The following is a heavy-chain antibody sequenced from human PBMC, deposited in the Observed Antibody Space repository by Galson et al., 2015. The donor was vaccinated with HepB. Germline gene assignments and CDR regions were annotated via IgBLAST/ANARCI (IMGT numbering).Heavy chain of an antibody. CDR3: ARDSLKLPFDY. Sequence: SVKVSCKASGHTFTSYAMHWVRQAPGQRLEWMGWINAGNGNAKYSQKFQGRVTITRDTSASTAYMELSSLRSEDTAVYYCARDSLKLPFDYWGQGTLVTVSS. V-gene: IGHV1-3*01. D-gene: IGHD3-9*01. CDR2: INAGNGNA. J-gene: IGHJ4*02. CDR1: GHTFTSYA.